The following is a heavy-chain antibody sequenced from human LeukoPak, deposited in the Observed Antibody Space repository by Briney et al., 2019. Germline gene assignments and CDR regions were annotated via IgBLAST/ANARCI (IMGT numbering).Heavy chain of an antibody. Sequence: GGSLRLSCAASGFTFSSYAMHWVRQAPGKGLEWVAVISYDGSNKYYADSVKGRFTISRDNSKNTLYLQMNSLRAEDTAVYYCARRQGQQPFDYWGQGTLVTVSS. CDR1: GFTFSSYA. CDR2: ISYDGSNK. J-gene: IGHJ4*02. V-gene: IGHV3-30-3*01. CDR3: ARRQGQQPFDY. D-gene: IGHD6-13*01.